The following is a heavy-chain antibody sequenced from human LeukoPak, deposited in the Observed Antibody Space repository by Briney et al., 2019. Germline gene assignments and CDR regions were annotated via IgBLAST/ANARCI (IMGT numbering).Heavy chain of an antibody. V-gene: IGHV3-7*01. CDR1: GFTFSGHW. CDR2: INQGGSDK. Sequence: GGSLRLSCAVSGFTFSGHWMGWVRQAPGKGLEWVANINQGGSDKYYVDSVKGRFTISRDNANNLLYLQMNSLRGEDTDVYYCTRDRSRAEDDWGQGTLVTVSS. J-gene: IGHJ4*02. D-gene: IGHD1-14*01. CDR3: TRDRSRAEDD.